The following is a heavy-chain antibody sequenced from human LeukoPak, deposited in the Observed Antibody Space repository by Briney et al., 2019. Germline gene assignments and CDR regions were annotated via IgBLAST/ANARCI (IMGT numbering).Heavy chain of an antibody. V-gene: IGHV4-4*09. CDR2: IYTSGST. Sequence: PSETLSLTCTVSGGSISSYYWSWFRQPPGKGLEWIGYIYTSGSTNYNPSLKSRVTISVDTSKDQFSLNLSSVTAADTAVYYCARRAGYRSTWYPNWYFDLWGRGTLVTVSS. D-gene: IGHD6-13*01. CDR1: GGSISSYY. CDR3: ARRAGYRSTWYPNWYFDL. J-gene: IGHJ2*01.